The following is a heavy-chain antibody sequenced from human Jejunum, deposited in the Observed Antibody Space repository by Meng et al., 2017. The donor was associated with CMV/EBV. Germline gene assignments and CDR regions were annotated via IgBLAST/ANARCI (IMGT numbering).Heavy chain of an antibody. Sequence: SGFNFRIAWMTWVRQAPGKGLEWVARLKSRNDGGTADYAATVKGRFSISRDDSKSSVYLQMNNLKSDDTAMYYCTANWGSSPFDFWGQGTRVTVSS. CDR2: LKSRNDGGTA. J-gene: IGHJ3*01. D-gene: IGHD7-27*01. CDR1: GFNFRIAW. CDR3: TANWGSSPFDF. V-gene: IGHV3-15*05.